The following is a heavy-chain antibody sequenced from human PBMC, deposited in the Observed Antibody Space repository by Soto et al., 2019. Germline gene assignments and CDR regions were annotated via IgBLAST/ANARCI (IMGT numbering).Heavy chain of an antibody. Sequence: ASVKVSCKASGYTFTSYGISWVRQAPGQGLEWMGWISAYNGNTNYAQKLQGRVTMTTDTSTSTAYMELRSLRSDDTAVYYCALSGLRMATDFGPYSGQGTLVTGSS. CDR1: GYTFTSYG. CDR2: ISAYNGNT. CDR3: ALSGLRMATDFGPY. D-gene: IGHD3-22*01. V-gene: IGHV1-18*04. J-gene: IGHJ4*02.